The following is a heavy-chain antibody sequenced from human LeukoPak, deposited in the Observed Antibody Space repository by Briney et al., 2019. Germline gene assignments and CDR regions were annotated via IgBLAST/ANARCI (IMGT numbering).Heavy chain of an antibody. CDR1: RFIFSDYY. J-gene: IGHJ3*02. V-gene: IGHV3-11*01. D-gene: IGHD3-22*01. CDR2: ISSSGGDT. CDR3: ARGRSGGYTGDAFDI. Sequence: NPGGSLRLSCVTSRFIFSDYYMSWIRQAPGKGLEWLSYISSSGGDTYIADSVRGRFTFSRDNAKNSLYLQVNSLRVEDTAVYFCARGRSGGYTGDAFDIWGQGTVVTVSS.